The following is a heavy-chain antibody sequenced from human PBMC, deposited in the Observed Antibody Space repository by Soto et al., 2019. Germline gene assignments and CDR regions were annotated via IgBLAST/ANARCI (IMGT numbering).Heavy chain of an antibody. J-gene: IGHJ5*02. V-gene: IGHV4-30-4*01. Sequence: LSLTCTVSGDSVSGADYYWSWIRQPPGEGLEWIGHIYYSGSTYYTPSLRGRVTISVDTSKNQFSLNLNSVTAADTAVYYCVRDRGSSWMYKWFDPWGQGTQVTVSS. CDR1: GDSVSGADYY. CDR2: IYYSGST. D-gene: IGHD2-2*01. CDR3: VRDRGSSWMYKWFDP.